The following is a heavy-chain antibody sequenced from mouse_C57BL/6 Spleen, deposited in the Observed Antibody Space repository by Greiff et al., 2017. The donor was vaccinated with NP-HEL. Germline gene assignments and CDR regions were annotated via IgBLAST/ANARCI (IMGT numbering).Heavy chain of an antibody. V-gene: IGHV7-1*01. CDR3: ARDAGLNFDY. CDR2: SRNKANDYTT. CDR1: GFTFSDFY. J-gene: IGHJ2*01. Sequence: EVKLVESGGGLVQSGRSLRLSCATSGFTFSDFYMEWVRQAPGKGLEWIAASRNKANDYTTEYSASVKGRFIVSRDTSQSILYLQMNALGAEDTAIYYCARDAGLNFDYWGQGTTLTVSS. D-gene: IGHD3-3*01.